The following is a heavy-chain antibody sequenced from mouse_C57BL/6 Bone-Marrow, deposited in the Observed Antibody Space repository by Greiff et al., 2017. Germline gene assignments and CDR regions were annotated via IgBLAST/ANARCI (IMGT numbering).Heavy chain of an antibody. V-gene: IGHV1-72*01. CDR2: IDTNSGGT. J-gene: IGHJ3*01. D-gene: IGHD2-4*01. CDR1: GYTFTSYW. CDR3: ERYVPLRPGAWFAY. Sequence: QVQLQQPGAELVKPGASVKLSCKASGYTFTSYWMHWVKQRPGRGLEWIGRIDTNSGGTKYNEKFKSKATLTVDKPSSTAYMQLRSLTCADSAVYYCERYVPLRPGAWFAYWGQGTLVTVSA.